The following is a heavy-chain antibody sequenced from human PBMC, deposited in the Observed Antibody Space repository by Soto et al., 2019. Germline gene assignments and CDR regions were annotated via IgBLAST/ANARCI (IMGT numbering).Heavy chain of an antibody. CDR2: IIPVFGTT. CDR1: GDTFSGYP. D-gene: IGHD3-10*01. J-gene: IGHJ4*02. Sequence: QVQLVQSGAELKKPGSSVKVSCKASGDTFSGYPINWVRQAPGEGLEWMGRIIPVFGTTNDPQRFEGRVTFTADESTNTAYMELRGVLSEDTAVYKSARDRGFGELKYCGPGTLVTVSS. CDR3: ARDRGFGELKY. V-gene: IGHV1-69*18.